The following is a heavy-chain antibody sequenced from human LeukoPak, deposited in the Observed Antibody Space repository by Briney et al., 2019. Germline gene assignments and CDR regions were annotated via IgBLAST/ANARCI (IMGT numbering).Heavy chain of an antibody. CDR3: GRGNSGSPETPDY. CDR1: GFTFSSYA. V-gene: IGHV3-48*01. D-gene: IGHD1-26*01. CDR2: ISSSSNTI. J-gene: IGHJ4*02. Sequence: PGGSLRLSCAASGFTFSSYAMRWVRQAPGKGLEWVSYISSSSNTIYYADSVKGRFTISRDNAKNSLYLQMNSLRAEDTAVYYCGRGNSGSPETPDYWGQGTLVTVSS.